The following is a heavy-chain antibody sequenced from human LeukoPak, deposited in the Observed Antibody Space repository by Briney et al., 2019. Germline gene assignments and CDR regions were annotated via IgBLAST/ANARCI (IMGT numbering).Heavy chain of an antibody. V-gene: IGHV5-51*01. CDR1: GYSFSNYW. CDR2: IYPGGSET. J-gene: IGHJ4*02. D-gene: IGHD5-24*01. CDR3: ARASRDGYNQNFDH. Sequence: GESLKISCKGLGYSFSNYWSAWVRQMPEKGLEWMGIIYPGGSETRYDPSFQGQVTISADVSTSTAYLQWSSLRASDTAMYYCARASRDGYNQNFDHWGQGTLVTVSS.